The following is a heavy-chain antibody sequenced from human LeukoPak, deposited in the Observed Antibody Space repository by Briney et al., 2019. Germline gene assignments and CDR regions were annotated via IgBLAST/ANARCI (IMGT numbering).Heavy chain of an antibody. CDR1: GFTFSSYA. CDR3: AKDRHVGYCSSTSCYRPYYFDY. V-gene: IGHV3-23*01. J-gene: IGHJ4*02. CDR2: ISGSGGST. Sequence: PGGSLRLSCAASGFTFSSYAMSWVRQAPGKGLEWVSAISGSGGSTYYADSVKGRFTISRDNSKNTLYLQMNSLRAEDTAVYYCAKDRHVGYCSSTSCYRPYYFDYWGQGTLVTVSS. D-gene: IGHD2-2*02.